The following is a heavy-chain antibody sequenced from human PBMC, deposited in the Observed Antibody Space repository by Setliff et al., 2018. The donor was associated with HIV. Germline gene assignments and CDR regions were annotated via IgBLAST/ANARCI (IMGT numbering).Heavy chain of an antibody. CDR2: IYYSGST. V-gene: IGHV4-59*08. J-gene: IGHJ6*02. CDR1: GGSISSYY. Sequence: KPSETLSLTCTVSGGSISSYYWTWIRQPPGKGLEWIGYIYYSGSTYYNPSLKSRVTISVDRSKNQFSLNVTSVTAADTAVYYCARIPQLLDYAMDVWGQGTTVTVSS. CDR3: ARIPQLLDYAMDV. D-gene: IGHD2-2*01.